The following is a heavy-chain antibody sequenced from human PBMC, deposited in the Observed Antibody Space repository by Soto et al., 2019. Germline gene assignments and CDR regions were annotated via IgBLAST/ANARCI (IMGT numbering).Heavy chain of an antibody. Sequence: QITLKESGPTVVKPTQTLTLTCSLSGFSLNTGGVGVGWIRQPPGQALEWLAVIYWDDDKSWNPSLRDRLTINRDTSDDQVVLTVTSMASVDTGTYYCARRRGGFGGGWTTPYFDYWGQGTLVTVSS. D-gene: IGHD6-19*01. CDR3: ARRRGGFGGGWTTPYFDY. V-gene: IGHV2-5*02. J-gene: IGHJ4*02. CDR1: GFSLNTGGVG. CDR2: IYWDDDK.